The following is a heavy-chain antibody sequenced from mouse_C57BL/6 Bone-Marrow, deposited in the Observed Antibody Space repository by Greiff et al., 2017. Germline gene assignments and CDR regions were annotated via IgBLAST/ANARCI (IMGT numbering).Heavy chain of an antibody. CDR2: IYPRSGNT. V-gene: IGHV1-81*01. CDR1: GYTFTSYG. Sequence: QVQLQQSGAELARPGASVKLSCKASGYTFTSYGISWVKQRPGQGLEWIGEIYPRSGNTYYNEKFKGKATLTADKSSSTAYMELRSLTSEDSAVYFCARDPFIYYYGSSWFAYWGQGTLVTVSA. CDR3: ARDPFIYYYGSSWFAY. D-gene: IGHD1-1*01. J-gene: IGHJ3*01.